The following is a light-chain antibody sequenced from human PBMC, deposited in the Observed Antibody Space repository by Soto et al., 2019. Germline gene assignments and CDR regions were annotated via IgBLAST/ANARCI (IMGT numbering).Light chain of an antibody. J-gene: IGKJ1*01. CDR2: GAS. V-gene: IGKV3-20*01. CDR1: QSVSSSY. Sequence: EIVLTQSPGTLSLSPGERVTLSCRASQSVSSSYLAWYQQKPGQAPRHLIYGASSRATGSPDRCSGSGSGTDFTLIISRLEPEDFAVYYCHQYGTSPWTFGQGTKVEIK. CDR3: HQYGTSPWT.